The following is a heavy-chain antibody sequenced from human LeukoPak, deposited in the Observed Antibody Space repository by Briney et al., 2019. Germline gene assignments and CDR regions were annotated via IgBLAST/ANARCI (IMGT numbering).Heavy chain of an antibody. J-gene: IGHJ4*02. Sequence: GGSLRLSCAASGFTFSDYYISWIRQAPGKGLEWVSYISSSGSTIYYADSVKGRFTISGDNAKNSLYLQMNSLRAEDTAVYYCAREEHRGMAPSYYFDYWGQGTLVTVSS. D-gene: IGHD6-13*01. CDR2: ISSSGSTI. CDR1: GFTFSDYY. CDR3: AREEHRGMAPSYYFDY. V-gene: IGHV3-11*01.